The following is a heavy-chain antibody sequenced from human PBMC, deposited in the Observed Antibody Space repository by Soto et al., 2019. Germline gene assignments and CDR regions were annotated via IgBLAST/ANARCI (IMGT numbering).Heavy chain of an antibody. CDR3: ASDIFKTGATGVFDI. D-gene: IGHD1-1*01. V-gene: IGHV3-66*01. CDR1: GFTVSVNY. J-gene: IGHJ3*02. CDR2: IYAAGST. Sequence: EVQLVESGGGLVQPGGSLRLSCAASGFTVSVNYMSWVRQAPGQGLEWVSVIYAAGSTYYIDSVNGRFTISRDNSKNTLYLQMNSLRAEDTAVYYCASDIFKTGATGVFDIWGQGTRVTVSS.